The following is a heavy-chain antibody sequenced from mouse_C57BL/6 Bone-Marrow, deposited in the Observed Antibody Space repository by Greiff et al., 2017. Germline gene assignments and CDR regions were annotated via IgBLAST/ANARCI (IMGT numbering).Heavy chain of an antibody. J-gene: IGHJ2*01. CDR3: ARPYYYGSSYFDY. Sequence: EVQLQESGGGLVKPGGSLKLSCAASGFTFSDYGMHWVRQAPEKGLEWVAYISSGSSTIYYADTVKGRFTISRDKAKNTLFLQMTSLRSEDTAMYYCARPYYYGSSYFDYWGQGTTLTVSS. D-gene: IGHD1-1*01. CDR2: ISSGSSTI. CDR1: GFTFSDYG. V-gene: IGHV5-17*01.